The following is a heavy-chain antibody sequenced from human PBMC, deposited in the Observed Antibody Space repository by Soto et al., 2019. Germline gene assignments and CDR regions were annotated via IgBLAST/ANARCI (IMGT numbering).Heavy chain of an antibody. CDR2: MNPNSGNT. CDR3: ARAPREWGFDY. J-gene: IGHJ4*02. D-gene: IGHD3-3*01. CDR1: GYTFTSYD. V-gene: IGHV1-8*01. Sequence: ASVKVSCKASGYTFTSYDINWVRQATGQGPEWMGWMNPNSGNTGYAQKFQGRVTMTRSTSISTAYMELSSLRSDDTAVYYCARAPREWGFDYCGPGTLVTVSS.